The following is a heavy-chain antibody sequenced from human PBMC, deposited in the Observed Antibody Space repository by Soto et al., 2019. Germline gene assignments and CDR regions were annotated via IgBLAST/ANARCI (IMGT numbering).Heavy chain of an antibody. J-gene: IGHJ6*02. Sequence: SETLSLTCAVYGGSFSGYYWSWIRQPPGKGLEWIGEINHSGSTNYNPSLKSRVTISVDTSKNQFSLKLSSVTAADTAVYYCSRGLRIQLWLPYYYYGMDVWGQGTTVTVSS. CDR3: SRGLRIQLWLPYYYYGMDV. V-gene: IGHV4-34*01. CDR1: GGSFSGYY. CDR2: INHSGST. D-gene: IGHD5-18*01.